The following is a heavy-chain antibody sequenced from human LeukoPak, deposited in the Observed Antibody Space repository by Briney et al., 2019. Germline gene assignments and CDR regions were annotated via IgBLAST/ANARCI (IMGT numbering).Heavy chain of an antibody. CDR3: AREVGAVAGTGSGFDY. D-gene: IGHD6-19*01. J-gene: IGHJ4*02. CDR2: INTNTGNP. CDR1: GYTFTSHA. V-gene: IGHV7-4-1*02. Sequence: ASVKVSCKASGYTFTSHAMNWVRQAPGQGLEWMGWINTNTGNPTYAQGFTGRFVFSLDTSVSTAYLQISSLKAEDTAVYYCAREVGAVAGTGSGFDYWGQGTLVTVSS.